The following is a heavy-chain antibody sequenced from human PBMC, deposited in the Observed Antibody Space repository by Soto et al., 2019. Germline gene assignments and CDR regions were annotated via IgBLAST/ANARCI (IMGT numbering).Heavy chain of an antibody. CDR1: GGSFSGSY. Sequence: PSGTLSLTRAAYGGSFSGSYWGWTRKSPEKGLEWIGKISHSGSTNYNPSLKSRVTISVDTSKNQFSLYLTSVTAADTSVYYCTRGRWEVRFDNWGQGTPVTVSS. V-gene: IGHV4-34*01. D-gene: IGHD1-26*01. CDR2: ISHSGST. J-gene: IGHJ4*02. CDR3: TRGRWEVRFDN.